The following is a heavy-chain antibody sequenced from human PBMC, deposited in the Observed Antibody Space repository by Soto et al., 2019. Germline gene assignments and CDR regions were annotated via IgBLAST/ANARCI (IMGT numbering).Heavy chain of an antibody. CDR2: IKKDELKK. Sequence: EVQLVESGGGLVQPGESLRLSCAASGFTFSDYWLTWVRQAPGKGLEWVANIKKDELKKSYLDSVRGRFTISRDNARNSLYLQMDSLRAEDTALYYCARDVYPGSGPYYLDAFDMWGKGKMVTVYS. CDR1: GFTFSDYW. J-gene: IGHJ3*02. V-gene: IGHV3-7*05. CDR3: ARDVYPGSGPYYLDAFDM. D-gene: IGHD3-22*01.